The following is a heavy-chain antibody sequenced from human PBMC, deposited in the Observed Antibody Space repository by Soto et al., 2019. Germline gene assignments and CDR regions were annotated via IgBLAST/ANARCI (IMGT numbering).Heavy chain of an antibody. D-gene: IGHD3-22*01. CDR1: GGSISSYY. CDR3: ASSYDSSGYNWFDP. J-gene: IGHJ5*02. V-gene: IGHV4-59*01. Sequence: PSETLSLTCTVSGGSISSYYRSWIRQPPGKGLEWIGYIYYSGSTNYNPSLKSRVTISVDTSKNQFSLKLSSVTAADTAVYYCASSYDSSGYNWFDPWGQGTLVTVSS. CDR2: IYYSGST.